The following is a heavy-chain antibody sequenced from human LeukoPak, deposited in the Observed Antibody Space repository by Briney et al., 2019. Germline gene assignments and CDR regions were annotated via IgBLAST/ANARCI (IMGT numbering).Heavy chain of an antibody. CDR1: GFTVSSNY. CDR3: AGGQYTRFYYYYMDV. CDR2: IYSGGST. Sequence: GGSLRLSCAASGFTVSSNYMSWVRQAPGKGLEWVSVIYSGGSTYYADSVKGRFTISRDNSKNTLYLQMNSLRAEDTAVYYCAGGQYTRFYYYYMDVWGKGTTVTVSS. J-gene: IGHJ6*03. V-gene: IGHV3-53*01. D-gene: IGHD2-2*02.